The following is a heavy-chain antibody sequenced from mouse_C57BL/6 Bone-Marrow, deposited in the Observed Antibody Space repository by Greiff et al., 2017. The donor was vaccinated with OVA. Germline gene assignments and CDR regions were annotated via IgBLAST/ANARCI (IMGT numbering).Heavy chain of an antibody. Sequence: EVKLMESGGGLVQPGGSLKLSCAASGFTFSDYYMYWVRQTPEKRLEWVAYISNGGGSAYYPDTVKGRFTISRDNAKNTLYLQMSRLKSEDTAMYYCARRGSIYAMDYWGQGTSVTVSS. J-gene: IGHJ4*01. V-gene: IGHV5-12*01. D-gene: IGHD2-10*02. CDR2: ISNGGGSA. CDR3: ARRGSIYAMDY. CDR1: GFTFSDYY.